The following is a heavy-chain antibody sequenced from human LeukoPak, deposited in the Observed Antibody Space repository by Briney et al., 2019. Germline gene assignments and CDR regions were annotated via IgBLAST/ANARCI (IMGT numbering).Heavy chain of an antibody. CDR1: GGSISSYF. J-gene: IGHJ4*02. CDR2: VYYSGST. Sequence: SETLSLTCAVSGGSISSYFWTWIRQPPGKGLEWIGYVYYSGSTNYNPSLKSRVTISIDTSKNHFSLKLSSVTAADTAVYYCASELIAAAGTHDWGQGTLVTVSS. D-gene: IGHD6-13*01. CDR3: ASELIAAAGTHD. V-gene: IGHV4-59*08.